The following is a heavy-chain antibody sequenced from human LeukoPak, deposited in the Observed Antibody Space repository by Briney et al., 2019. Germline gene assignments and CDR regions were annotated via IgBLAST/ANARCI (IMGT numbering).Heavy chain of an antibody. CDR1: GFTFSSYA. V-gene: IGHV3-30*04. CDR2: ISYDGSNK. Sequence: GGSLRLSCAASGFTFSSYAIHWVRQAPGKGLEWVAVISYDGSNKYYADSVKGRFTISRDNSKNTLYLQMNSLRAEDTAVYYCARLTVTTKRSYWGQGTLVTVSS. J-gene: IGHJ4*02. CDR3: ARLTVTTKRSY. D-gene: IGHD4-17*01.